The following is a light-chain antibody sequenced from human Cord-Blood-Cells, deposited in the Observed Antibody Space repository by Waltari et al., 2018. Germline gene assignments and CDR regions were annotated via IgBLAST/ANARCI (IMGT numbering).Light chain of an antibody. CDR2: KDS. J-gene: IGLJ3*02. CDR1: ALPKQY. CDR3: QSADSSGTYWV. V-gene: IGLV3-25*03. Sequence: SYELTPPPSVSVSPGQTARITCSGDALPKQYAYWYQQKPGQAPVLVIYKDSERPSGIPERFSGSSAGTTVTLTISGGQAEDEADYYCQSADSSGTYWVFGGGTKLTVL.